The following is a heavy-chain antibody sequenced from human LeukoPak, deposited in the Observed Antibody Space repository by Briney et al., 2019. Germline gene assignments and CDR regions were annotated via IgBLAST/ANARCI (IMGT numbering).Heavy chain of an antibody. CDR3: AKALSYSGYDYYFDF. CDR1: GFTFSTYG. J-gene: IGHJ4*02. D-gene: IGHD5-12*01. Sequence: PGGSLRLSCAASGFTFSTYGMHWVRQTPGKGLEWVAVMWYDGSNKYYADSVKGRFTISRDNSKNTLYLQMNSLRAEDTAVYYCAKALSYSGYDYYFDFGGQGTLVTVSS. CDR2: MWYDGSNK. V-gene: IGHV3-33*06.